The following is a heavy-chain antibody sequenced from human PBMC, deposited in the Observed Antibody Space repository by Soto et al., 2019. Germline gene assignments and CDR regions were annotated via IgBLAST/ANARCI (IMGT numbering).Heavy chain of an antibody. CDR1: GGSFSGYY. Sequence: PSETLSLTCAVYGGSFSGYYWSWIRQPPGKGLEWIGEINHSGGTNYNPSLKSRVTISVDTSKNQFSLKLSSVTAADTAVYYCARFFRGSSWDRSYYFDYWGQGTLVTVS. CDR3: ARFFRGSSWDRSYYFDY. CDR2: INHSGGT. J-gene: IGHJ4*02. V-gene: IGHV4-34*01. D-gene: IGHD6-13*01.